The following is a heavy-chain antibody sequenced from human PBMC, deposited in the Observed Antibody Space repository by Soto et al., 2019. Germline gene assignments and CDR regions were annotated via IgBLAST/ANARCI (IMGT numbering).Heavy chain of an antibody. CDR2: INGDGSTT. V-gene: IGHV3-74*01. D-gene: IGHD1-26*01. Sequence: VQLVESGRGIVQPGGSLRLSCAASGFTFSGYWMHWVRQVPGKGLVWVSRINGDGSTTTYADSVKGRFTISRDNAKNTLYLQMNSLRAEDTAVYYCARVCCATTSNFHYWGQGTLVTVSS. J-gene: IGHJ1*01. CDR1: GFTFSGYW. CDR3: ARVCCATTSNFHY.